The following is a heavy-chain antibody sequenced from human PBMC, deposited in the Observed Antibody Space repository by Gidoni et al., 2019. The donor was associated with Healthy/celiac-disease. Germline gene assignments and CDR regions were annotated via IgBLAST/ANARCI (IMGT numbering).Heavy chain of an antibody. V-gene: IGHV1-18*01. CDR1: GYTFTSYG. D-gene: IGHD6-19*01. J-gene: IGHJ6*02. CDR3: ARPRRGPYSSGWADYYYGMDV. CDR2: ISAYNGNT. Sequence: QVQLVQSGAEVKKPGASVKVSCKASGYTFTSYGISWVRQAPGQGLEWMGWISAYNGNTNYAQKLQGRVTMTTDTSTSTAYMELRSLRSDDTAVYYCARPRRGPYSSGWADYYYGMDVWGQGTTVTVSS.